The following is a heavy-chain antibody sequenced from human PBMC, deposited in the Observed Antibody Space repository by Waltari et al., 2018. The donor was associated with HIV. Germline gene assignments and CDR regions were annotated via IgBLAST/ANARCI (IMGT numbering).Heavy chain of an antibody. CDR1: GFSFSGSD. CDR2: IRTKAGRFAT. CDR3: HRRGKLFRGVVDLDV. J-gene: IGHJ6*02. V-gene: IGHV3-73*01. Sequence: EVQLVQSGGDLVQPGGSLKVSCAASGFSFSGSDIHWVRQASGKGLEWIGRIRTKAGRFATAYVASVKGRFIMSRDDSESKSYLQMSSLKIEDTAVYYCHRRGKLFRGVVDLDVWGQGTTVIVSS. D-gene: IGHD3-10*01.